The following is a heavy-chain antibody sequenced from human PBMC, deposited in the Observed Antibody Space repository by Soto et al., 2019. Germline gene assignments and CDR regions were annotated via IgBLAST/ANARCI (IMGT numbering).Heavy chain of an antibody. CDR1: GFTFDDYA. D-gene: IGHD2-2*02. J-gene: IGHJ6*02. CDR2: ISWNSGSI. CDR3: AKDGLGYCSSTSGYTGPRRGYYYYYGMDV. Sequence: EVQLVESGGGLVQPGRSLRLSCAASGFTFDDYAMHWVRQAPGKGLEWVSGISWNSGSIGYAESVKGRFTISRDKAMNSLYLQMNSLRAEDTALYYCAKDGLGYCSSTSGYTGPRRGYYYYYGMDVWGQGTTVTVSS. V-gene: IGHV3-9*01.